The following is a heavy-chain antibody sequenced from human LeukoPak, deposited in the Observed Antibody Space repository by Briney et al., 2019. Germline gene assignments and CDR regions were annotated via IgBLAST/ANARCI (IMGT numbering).Heavy chain of an antibody. CDR1: GFTFSSYA. Sequence: PGGSLRLSCAASGFTFSSYAMSWVRQAPGKGLEWVSAISGSGGSTYYADSVKGRFTISRDNSKNTLYLQMNSLRAEDTAVYYCAKAAAVEWALTLYSSGVQSWGQGTLVTVSS. V-gene: IGHV3-23*01. CDR2: ISGSGGST. CDR3: AKAAAVEWALTLYSSGVQS. J-gene: IGHJ4*02. D-gene: IGHD6-19*01.